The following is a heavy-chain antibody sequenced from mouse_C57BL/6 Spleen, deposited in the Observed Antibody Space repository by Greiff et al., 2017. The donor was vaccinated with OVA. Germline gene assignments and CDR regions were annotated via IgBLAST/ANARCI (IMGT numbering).Heavy chain of an antibody. CDR2: SRNKANDYTT. D-gene: IGHD2-4*01. V-gene: IGHV7-1*01. CDR3: ARDWGYDSPWFAY. CDR1: GFTFSDFY. J-gene: IGHJ3*01. Sequence: DVMLVESGGGLVQSGRSLRLSCATSGFTFSDFYMEWVRQAPGKGLEWIAASRNKANDYTTEYSASVTGRFIVSRDTSQSILYLQMNALSAEDTAIYYCARDWGYDSPWFAYWGQGTLVTVSA.